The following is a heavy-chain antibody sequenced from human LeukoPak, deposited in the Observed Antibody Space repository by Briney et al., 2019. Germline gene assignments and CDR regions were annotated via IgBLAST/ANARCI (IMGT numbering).Heavy chain of an antibody. J-gene: IGHJ5*02. CDR3: ARASFWESPINWFDP. Sequence: ASVKVSCKTSGYTFISYYMHWVRQAPGQGLEWMGWINPKNGGANYAPSFQGRVTMTRDRSISTVYMELTRLTSDDTAVYYCARASFWESPINWFDPWGQGTLVTVSS. D-gene: IGHD3-16*01. CDR1: GYTFISYY. V-gene: IGHV1-2*07. CDR2: INPKNGGA.